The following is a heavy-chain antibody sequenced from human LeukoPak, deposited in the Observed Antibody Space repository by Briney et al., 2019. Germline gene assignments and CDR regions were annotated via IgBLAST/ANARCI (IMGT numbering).Heavy chain of an antibody. CDR3: ASPSYLGGSYYGFDY. V-gene: IGHV1-2*02. D-gene: IGHD1-26*01. CDR2: INPNSGGT. Sequence: ASVKVSCKASGYTFTGYYMHWVRQAPGQGLEWMGWINPNSGGTNYAQKFQGRVTMTRDTSISTAYMELSRLRSDDTAVYYCASPSYLGGSYYGFDYWGQGTLVTVSS. J-gene: IGHJ4*02. CDR1: GYTFTGYY.